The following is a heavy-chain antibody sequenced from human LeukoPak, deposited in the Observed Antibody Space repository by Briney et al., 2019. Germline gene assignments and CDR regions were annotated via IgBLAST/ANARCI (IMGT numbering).Heavy chain of an antibody. V-gene: IGHV1-2*02. CDR1: GYTFTGYY. CDR2: INPNSGGT. D-gene: IGHD3-3*01. CDR3: ARVRFLEWLREYYYYMDV. J-gene: IGHJ6*03. Sequence: VASVKVSCKASGYTFTGYYMHWVRQAPGQGLEWMGWINPNSGGTNYAQKFQGRVTMTRDTSIRTPHRAVNRLRSDDTAVYYCARVRFLEWLREYYYYMDVWGKGTTVTVSS.